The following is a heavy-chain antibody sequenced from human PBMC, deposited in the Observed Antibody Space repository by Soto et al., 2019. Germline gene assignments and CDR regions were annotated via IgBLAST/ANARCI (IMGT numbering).Heavy chain of an antibody. CDR1: GYTFTSNG. CDR3: ARDLAYCGGDCYPIDY. Sequence: GASVKVSCKASGYTFTSNGISWVRQAPGQGLEWMGWISAYNGNTNYAQKLQGRVTMTTDTSTSTAYMELRSLRSDDTAVYYCARDLAYCGGDCYPIDYWGQGTLVTVSS. D-gene: IGHD2-21*02. V-gene: IGHV1-18*01. J-gene: IGHJ4*02. CDR2: ISAYNGNT.